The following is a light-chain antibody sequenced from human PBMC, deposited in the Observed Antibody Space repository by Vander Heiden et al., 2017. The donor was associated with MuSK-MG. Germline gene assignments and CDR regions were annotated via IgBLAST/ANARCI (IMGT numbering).Light chain of an antibody. CDR2: WAS. CDR3: QQDYSYDI. J-gene: IGKJ4*01. V-gene: IGKV4-1*01. Sequence: DIVMTQSPDSLAVSLGERATINCKSSQSLLYRSNNRNYLAWYQQKPGQPPKLLIYWASTREYGVPDRFSGSGSGTDFTLTISSLQAEDVAVYYWQQDYSYDIFGGGTKVEIK. CDR1: QSLLYRSNNRNY.